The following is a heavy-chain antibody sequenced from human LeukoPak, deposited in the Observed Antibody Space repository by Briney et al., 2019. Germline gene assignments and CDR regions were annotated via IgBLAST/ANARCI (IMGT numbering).Heavy chain of an antibody. CDR3: ARYSGSFFDY. V-gene: IGHV4-39*01. CDR1: GGSNSSGSHY. Sequence: SETLSLTCTVSGGSNSSGSHYWAWIRQPPGKGLEWLATISESGTTYYNPSLKSRVTISVDTSKNQFSLRLGSVTAADTAVYYCARYSGSFFDYWGQGTLVTVSS. D-gene: IGHD3-10*01. CDR2: ISESGTT. J-gene: IGHJ4*02.